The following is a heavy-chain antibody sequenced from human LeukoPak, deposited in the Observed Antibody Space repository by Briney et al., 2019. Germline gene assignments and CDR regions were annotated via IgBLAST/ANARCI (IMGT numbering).Heavy chain of an antibody. D-gene: IGHD3-9*01. CDR2: INPSSGGT. J-gene: IGHJ4*02. CDR1: GYTFTGYY. V-gene: IGHV1-2*02. CDR3: ARSVLTAYLINDY. Sequence: ASVKLSCKASGYTFTGYYMHWVRQAPGRGLEWMGWINPSSGGTNYAQKFQGRVTTTRDTSISTAYMDLYRLTSDDTAVYYCARSVLTAYLINDYWGQGTLVTVSS.